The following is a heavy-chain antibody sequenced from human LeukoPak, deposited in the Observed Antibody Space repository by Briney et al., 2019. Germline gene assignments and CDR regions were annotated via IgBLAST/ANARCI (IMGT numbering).Heavy chain of an antibody. V-gene: IGHV3-21*01. CDR2: ISTSSSYI. Sequence: GGSLRLSCAASGFTFSSYSMNWVRQAPGKGLEWVSSISTSSSYIYYADSVKGRFTISRDNAKNSLYLQVNSLRAEDTAVYYCARAIFSSGWYLVDYWGQGTLVTVSS. CDR1: GFTFSSYS. CDR3: ARAIFSSGWYLVDY. J-gene: IGHJ4*02. D-gene: IGHD6-19*01.